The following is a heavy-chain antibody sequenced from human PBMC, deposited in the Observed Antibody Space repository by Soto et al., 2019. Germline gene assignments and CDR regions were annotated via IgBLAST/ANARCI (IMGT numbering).Heavy chain of an antibody. J-gene: IGHJ4*02. CDR1: GFTFSSYA. CDR3: ARSGSGSSSAFDY. V-gene: IGHV3-30-3*01. D-gene: IGHD6-6*01. CDR2: ISYDGSNK. Sequence: QVQLVESGGGVVQPGRSLRLSCAASGFTFSSYAMHWVRQAPGKGLEWVAVISYDGSNKYYADSVKGRFTISRDNSKNTLYRQMNSLSAEDTAVYYCARSGSGSSSAFDYWGQGTLVTVSS.